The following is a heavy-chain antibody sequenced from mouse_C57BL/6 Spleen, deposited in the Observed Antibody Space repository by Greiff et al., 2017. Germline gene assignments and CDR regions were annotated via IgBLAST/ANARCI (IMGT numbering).Heavy chain of an antibody. CDR2: IYPGSGST. CDR1: GYTFTSYW. J-gene: IGHJ4*01. V-gene: IGHV1-55*01. Sequence: QVQLQQPGAELVKPGASVKMSCKASGYTFTSYWITWVKQRPGQGLGWIGDIYPGSGSTNYNEKFKSKATLTVATFSSTAYMQLSSLTSEDSAVYYYARDKDFGYRGDYWGQGTSVTVSS. CDR3: ARDKDFGYRGDY. D-gene: IGHD1-2*01.